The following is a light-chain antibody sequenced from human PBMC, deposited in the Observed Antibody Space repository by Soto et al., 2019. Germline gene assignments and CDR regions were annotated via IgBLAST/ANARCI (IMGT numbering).Light chain of an antibody. J-gene: IGLJ1*01. CDR1: SNDGGGYNY. Sequence: QSVLTQAASVSGSPGQSITISCTGTSNDGGGYNYASWYQQHPDTAPKLIIYDVRYRPSGVSDRFSGSKSGNTASLTISGLQAEDEADYYCSAYTSSSTPYDFGSGTKVTVL. CDR2: DVR. V-gene: IGLV2-14*01. CDR3: SAYTSSSTPYD.